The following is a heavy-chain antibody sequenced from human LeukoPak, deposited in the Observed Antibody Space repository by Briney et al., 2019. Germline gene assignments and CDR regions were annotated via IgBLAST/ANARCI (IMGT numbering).Heavy chain of an antibody. CDR2: INPNSGGT. J-gene: IGHJ4*02. D-gene: IGHD3-3*01. V-gene: IGHV1-2*02. CDR3: ARRGISRWTNDY. Sequence: EASVKVSCKASGCTFTGYYMHWVRQAPGQGLERMGWINPNSGGTNYAQKFQGRVTMTRDTSISTAYMELSRLRSDDTAVYYCARRGISRWTNDYWGQGTLVTVSS. CDR1: GCTFTGYY.